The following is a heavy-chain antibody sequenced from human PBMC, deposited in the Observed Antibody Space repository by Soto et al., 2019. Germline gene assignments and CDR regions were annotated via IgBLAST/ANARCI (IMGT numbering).Heavy chain of an antibody. CDR1: GFTFSSYA. CDR2: ISYDGSNK. Sequence: PGGSLRLSCAASGFTFSSYAMHWVRQAPGKGLEWVAVISYDGSNKYYADSVKGRFTISRDNSKNTLYLQMNSLRAEDTAVYYCARASIRMATIVDWGQGTLVTV. D-gene: IGHD5-12*01. V-gene: IGHV3-30-3*01. CDR3: ARASIRMATIVD. J-gene: IGHJ4*02.